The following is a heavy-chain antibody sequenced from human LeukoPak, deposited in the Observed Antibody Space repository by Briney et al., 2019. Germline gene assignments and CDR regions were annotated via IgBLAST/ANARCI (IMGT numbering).Heavy chain of an antibody. CDR1: GGSFSGYY. CDR3: ARGRSRWNWFDP. D-gene: IGHD6-13*01. Sequence: NSSETLSLTCAVYGGSFSGYYWSWIRQPPGKGLEWIGEINHSGSTNYNPSLKSRVTISVDTSKSQFSLKLSSVTAADTAVYYCARGRSRWNWFDPWGQGTLVTVSS. J-gene: IGHJ5*02. CDR2: INHSGST. V-gene: IGHV4-34*01.